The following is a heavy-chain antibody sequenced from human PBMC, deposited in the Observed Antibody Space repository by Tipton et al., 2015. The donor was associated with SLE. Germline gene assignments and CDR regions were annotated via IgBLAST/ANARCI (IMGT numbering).Heavy chain of an antibody. CDR3: ARHRPSAGANY. J-gene: IGHJ4*02. CDR1: GGSITSGFY. D-gene: IGHD4/OR15-4a*01. V-gene: IGHV4-31*03. Sequence: TLSLTCTVSGGSITSGFYWSWIRQHPGKGLESIGFIYYSGSTYYSPSLKSRVTISLDTSKNQFSLNLSSVTAADTAVYYCARHRPSAGANYWGQGTLVTVSS. CDR2: IYYSGST.